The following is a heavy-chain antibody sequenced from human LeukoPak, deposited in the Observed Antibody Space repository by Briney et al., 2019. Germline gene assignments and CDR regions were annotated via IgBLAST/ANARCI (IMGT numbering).Heavy chain of an antibody. CDR1: GFTFSSYA. V-gene: IGHV3-64*01. D-gene: IGHD3-10*01. Sequence: GGSLRLSCAASGFTFSSYAMHWVRQAPGKGLEYVSAISSNGGSTYYANSVKGRFTISRDNSKNTPYLQMGSLRAEDTAVYYCARAPGGRTYFDYWGQGTLVTVSS. J-gene: IGHJ4*02. CDR2: ISSNGGST. CDR3: ARAPGGRTYFDY.